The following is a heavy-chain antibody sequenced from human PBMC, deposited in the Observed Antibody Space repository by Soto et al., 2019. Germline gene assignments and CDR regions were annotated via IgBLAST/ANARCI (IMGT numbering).Heavy chain of an antibody. CDR1: GYTFTSYG. CDR3: ARDEGPMVRGVIMAIHPFFS. J-gene: IGHJ3*02. D-gene: IGHD3-10*01. CDR2: ISAYNGNT. V-gene: IGHV1-18*01. Sequence: ASVKVSCKASGYTFTSYGISWVRQAPGQGLEWMGWISAYNGNTNYAQKLQGRVTMTTDTSTSTAYMELRSLRSDDTAVYYCARDEGPMVRGVIMAIHPFFSWGQGTMVTVSS.